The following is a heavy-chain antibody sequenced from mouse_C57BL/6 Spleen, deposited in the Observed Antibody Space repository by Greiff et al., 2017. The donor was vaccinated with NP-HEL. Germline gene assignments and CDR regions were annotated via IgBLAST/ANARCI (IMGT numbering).Heavy chain of an antibody. CDR2: IYPGSGST. J-gene: IGHJ3*01. Sequence: QVQLQQPGAELVKPGASVKMSCKASGYTFNSYWITWVKQRPGQGLEWIGDIYPGSGSTNYNEKFKSKATLTVDTSSSTAYMQLSSLTSADSAVYYCARRDGYSLAYWGQGTLVTVSA. CDR1: GYTFNSYW. V-gene: IGHV1-55*01. CDR3: ARRDGYSLAY. D-gene: IGHD2-3*01.